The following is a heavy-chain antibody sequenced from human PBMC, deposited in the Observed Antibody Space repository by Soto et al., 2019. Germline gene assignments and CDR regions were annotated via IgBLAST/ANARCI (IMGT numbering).Heavy chain of an antibody. J-gene: IGHJ4*02. V-gene: IGHV3-23*01. CDR1: GFTFSRYA. D-gene: IGHD5-12*01. CDR2: ISADVGST. CDR3: ASDVQYSVYH. Sequence: PGGSLRLSCAASGFTFSRYAMSWVRQAPGKGLVWVSGISADVGSTNYADSVKGRFTISRDNAKNTVYLQMNSLRAEDTAVYYCASDVQYSVYHWGQGTLVTVSS.